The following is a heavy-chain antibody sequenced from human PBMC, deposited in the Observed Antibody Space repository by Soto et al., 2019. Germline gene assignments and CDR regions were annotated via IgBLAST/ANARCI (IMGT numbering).Heavy chain of an antibody. CDR1: GFTFSRYW. D-gene: IGHD3-3*01. CDR2: INSDGSSI. CDR3: ARLPVDTITSLDY. J-gene: IGHJ4*02. Sequence: EVQLVESGGDLVQPGGFLRLSCATSGFTFSRYWMHWVRQVPGKGLVWVSRINSDGSSISYSDSVKGRFTIPRDNAKNTLYLQMNSLRVEDTAVYYCARLPVDTITSLDYWGQGTLVTVSS. V-gene: IGHV3-74*01.